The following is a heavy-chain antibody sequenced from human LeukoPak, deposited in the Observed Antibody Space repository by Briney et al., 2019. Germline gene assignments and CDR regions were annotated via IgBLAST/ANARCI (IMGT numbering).Heavy chain of an antibody. CDR2: IYSAGNT. CDR3: ARRAGAYSHPYDY. CDR1: GFTVSSNS. Sequence: GGSLRLSCTVSGFTVSSNSMSWVRQAPGKGLEWVSFIYSAGNTHYSDFVKGRFTISIDNSKNTLYLQMNSLRAEDTAVYYCARRAGAYSHPYDYWGQGTLVTVSS. V-gene: IGHV3-53*01. J-gene: IGHJ4*02. D-gene: IGHD4/OR15-4a*01.